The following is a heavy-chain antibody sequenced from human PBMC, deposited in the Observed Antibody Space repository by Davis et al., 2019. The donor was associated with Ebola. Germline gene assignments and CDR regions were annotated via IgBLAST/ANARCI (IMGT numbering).Heavy chain of an antibody. CDR3: ATDRNWDFDY. CDR2: ISDSSTTI. Sequence: GESLKISCAASGFTFSRYSMNWVRQAPGKGLEWVSYISDSSTTIYYADSVKGRFTISRDNAKNSLYLQMNSLRDEDTAVYYCATDRNWDFDYWGQGTLVTVSS. J-gene: IGHJ4*02. CDR1: GFTFSRYS. D-gene: IGHD7-27*01. V-gene: IGHV3-48*02.